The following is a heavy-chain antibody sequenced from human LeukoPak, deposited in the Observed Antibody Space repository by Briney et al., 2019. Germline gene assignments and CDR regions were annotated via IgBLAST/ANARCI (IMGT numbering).Heavy chain of an antibody. D-gene: IGHD3-10*01. CDR3: ARFGSRIGTGASFGFES. V-gene: IGHV4-39*07. Sequence: KSSETLSLTCTVSGDSMYNSDYYWGWIRRPPGKGLEWIGSIFYGGSSYYNPSLESRVTISIVPSKSQFSLNLRFVTAADTAVYYCARFGSRIGTGASFGFESWGQGTLVLVSS. CDR1: GDSMYNSDYY. CDR2: IFYGGSS. J-gene: IGHJ4*02.